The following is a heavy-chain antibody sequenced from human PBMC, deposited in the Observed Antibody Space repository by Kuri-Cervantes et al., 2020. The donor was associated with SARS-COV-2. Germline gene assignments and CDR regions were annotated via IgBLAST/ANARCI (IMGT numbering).Heavy chain of an antibody. Sequence: TLSLTCAVSGYSISSGYYWGWIRQPPGKGLEWLARIDCDDDKYYKTSLNTRLSISKDTPKGQVVLTMTNMDPVDTATYYCVRIRATTVIADYWGQGTLVTVSS. J-gene: IGHJ4*02. CDR1: GYSISSGYY. D-gene: IGHD4-11*01. V-gene: IGHV2-70*11. CDR3: VRIRATTVIADY. CDR2: IDCDDDK.